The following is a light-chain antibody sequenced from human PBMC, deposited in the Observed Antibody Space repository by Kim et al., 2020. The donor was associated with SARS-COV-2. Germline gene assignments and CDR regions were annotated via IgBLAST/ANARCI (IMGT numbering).Light chain of an antibody. CDR3: QQYGSSLRYT. J-gene: IGKJ2*01. V-gene: IGKV3-20*01. CDR1: QSFSSSF. CDR2: GAS. Sequence: PGERATLPCRASQSFSSSFLAWYQQKPGQAPRLLICGASSRATGIADRFSGSGSGTDFTLTISRLEPEDFAVYYCQQYGSSLRYTFGQGTKLEI.